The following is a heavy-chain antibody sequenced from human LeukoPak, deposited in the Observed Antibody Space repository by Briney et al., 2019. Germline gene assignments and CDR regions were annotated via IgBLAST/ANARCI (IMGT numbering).Heavy chain of an antibody. J-gene: IGHJ4*02. CDR3: ARAPYYDILTGYFYQYYFDY. V-gene: IGHV1-18*01. CDR1: GYTFTSYG. D-gene: IGHD3-9*01. Sequence: VASVKVSCKASGYTFTSYGISWVRQAPGQGLEWMGWISAYNGNTNYAQKLQGRVTMTTDTSTSTAYMELRSLRSDDTAVYYCARAPYYDILTGYFYQYYFDYWGQGTLVTVSS. CDR2: ISAYNGNT.